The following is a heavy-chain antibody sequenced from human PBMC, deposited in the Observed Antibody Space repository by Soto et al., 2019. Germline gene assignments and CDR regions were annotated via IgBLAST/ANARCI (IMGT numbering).Heavy chain of an antibody. V-gene: IGHV1-24*01. D-gene: IGHD3-3*01. Sequence: QVQLVQSGAEVKKPGASVKVSCKVSGYTLTELSMHWVRQAPGKGLEWMGGFDPEDGETIYAQKFQGRVTMTEDTSTDTAYMELSSLRSEDTAVYYCATPYYDFWSGHPWHYYYGMDVWGQGTTVTVSS. CDR2: FDPEDGET. CDR3: ATPYYDFWSGHPWHYYYGMDV. J-gene: IGHJ6*02. CDR1: GYTLTELS.